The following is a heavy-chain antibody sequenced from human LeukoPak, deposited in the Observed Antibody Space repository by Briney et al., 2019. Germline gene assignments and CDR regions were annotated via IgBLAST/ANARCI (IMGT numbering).Heavy chain of an antibody. CDR1: GFTFSSYW. Sequence: PGGSLRLSCAASGFTFSSYWMHWVRLAPGKGLEWVAVISYDGSNKYYADSVKGRFTISRDNSKNTLYLQMNSLRAEDTAVYYCASSGYDSDYWGQGTLVTVSS. CDR2: ISYDGSNK. J-gene: IGHJ4*02. V-gene: IGHV3-30*03. CDR3: ASSGYDSDY. D-gene: IGHD5-12*01.